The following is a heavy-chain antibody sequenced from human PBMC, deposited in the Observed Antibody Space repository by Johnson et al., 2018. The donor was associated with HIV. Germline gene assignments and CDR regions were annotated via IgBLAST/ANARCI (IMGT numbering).Heavy chain of an antibody. V-gene: IGHV3-7*01. CDR1: GFIFSSYW. CDR3: ARPYSDYVYGAFDI. Sequence: VQLVESGGGLVQPGGSLRLSCAASGFIFSSYWMSWVRQAPGKGLEWVANIKQDGSKKYYVDSVRGRFTISRDNAKNSVILEMNSLRAEDTAVYYCARPYSDYVYGAFDIWGPGTVVTVSS. CDR2: IKQDGSKK. J-gene: IGHJ3*02. D-gene: IGHD4-11*01.